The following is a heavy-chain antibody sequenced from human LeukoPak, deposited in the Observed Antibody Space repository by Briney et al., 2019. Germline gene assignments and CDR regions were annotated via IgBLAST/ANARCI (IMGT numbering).Heavy chain of an antibody. Sequence: GGSLRLSCAASGFIFGSYAMNWVRQAPGKGLEWVSILSANGGKTFYADSVKGRFTISRDNSKNTLYLQMNSLRAEDTAVYYCARDKKKVAPDYWGQGTLVTVSS. V-gene: IGHV3-23*01. CDR1: GFIFGSYA. CDR2: LSANGGKT. CDR3: ARDKKKVAPDY. J-gene: IGHJ4*02. D-gene: IGHD2-15*01.